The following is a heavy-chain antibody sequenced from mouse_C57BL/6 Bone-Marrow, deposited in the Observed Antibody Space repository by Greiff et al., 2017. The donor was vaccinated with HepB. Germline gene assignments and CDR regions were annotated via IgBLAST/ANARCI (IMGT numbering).Heavy chain of an antibody. V-gene: IGHV1-81*01. J-gene: IGHJ3*01. CDR3: AREGLLRGAWFAY. CDR1: GYTLTSYG. CDR2: IYPRSGNT. Sequence: VMLVESGAELARPGASVKLSCKASGYTLTSYGISWVKQRTGQGLEWIGEIYPRSGNTYYNEKFKGKATLTADKSSSTAYMELRSLTSEDSAVYFCAREGLLRGAWFAYWGQGTLVTVSA. D-gene: IGHD2-3*01.